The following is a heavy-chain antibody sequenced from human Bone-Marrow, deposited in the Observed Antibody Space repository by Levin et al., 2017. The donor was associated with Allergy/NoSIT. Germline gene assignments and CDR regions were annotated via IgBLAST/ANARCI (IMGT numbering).Heavy chain of an antibody. J-gene: IGHJ3*02. Sequence: GGSLRLSCKGSGYSFTSYWIGWVRQMPGKGLEWMGIIYPGDSDTRYSPSFQGQVTISADKSISTAYLQWSSLKASDTAMYYCARMRKKGGSGGDAFDIWGQGTMVTVSS. CDR2: IYPGDSDT. CDR1: GYSFTSYW. V-gene: IGHV5-51*01. D-gene: IGHD6-19*01. CDR3: ARMRKKGGSGGDAFDI.